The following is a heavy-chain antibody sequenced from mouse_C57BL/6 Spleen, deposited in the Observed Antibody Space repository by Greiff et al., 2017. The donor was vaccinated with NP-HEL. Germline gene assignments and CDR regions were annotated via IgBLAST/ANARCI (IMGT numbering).Heavy chain of an antibody. D-gene: IGHD1-1*01. V-gene: IGHV1-5*01. CDR3: TRSCYYEDFDY. J-gene: IGHJ2*01. CDR2: IYPGNSDT. Sequence: EVQLQQSGTVLARPGASVKMSCKTSGYTFTSYWMHWVKQRPGQGLEWIGAIYPGNSDTSYNQKFKGKAKLTAVTSSSTAYMELSSLTNEDSAVYYCTRSCYYEDFDYWGQGTTLTVSS. CDR1: GYTFTSYW.